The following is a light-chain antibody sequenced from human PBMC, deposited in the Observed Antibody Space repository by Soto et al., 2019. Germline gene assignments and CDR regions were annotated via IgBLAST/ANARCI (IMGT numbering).Light chain of an antibody. CDR2: EVN. Sequence: QSALTQPASVSGSPGQSITISCTGTSSDVGNYNYVSWFQQHPGKAPKLMIYEVNNRSSGVSDRFFGSKSGNTASLTISGLNAEDEADYYCSSYTRSSTSYVFGNGTKVTVL. J-gene: IGLJ1*01. CDR1: SSDVGNYNY. V-gene: IGLV2-14*01. CDR3: SSYTRSSTSYV.